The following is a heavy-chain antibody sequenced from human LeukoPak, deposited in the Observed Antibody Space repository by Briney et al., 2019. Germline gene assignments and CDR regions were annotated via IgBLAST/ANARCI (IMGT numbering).Heavy chain of an antibody. CDR1: GFTFDDYA. CDR3: AKAHGYSSGRTFDY. CDR2: ISWNSGSI. Sequence: GGSLRLSCAASGFTFDDYAMHWVRQAPGKGLEWVSGISWNSGSIGYADSVKGRFTISRDNAKNSLYLQMNSLRAEDTALYYCAKAHGYSSGRTFDYWGQGTLVTVSS. V-gene: IGHV3-9*01. D-gene: IGHD6-19*01. J-gene: IGHJ4*02.